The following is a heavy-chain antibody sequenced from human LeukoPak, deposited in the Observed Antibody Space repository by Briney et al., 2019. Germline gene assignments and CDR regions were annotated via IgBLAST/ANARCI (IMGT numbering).Heavy chain of an antibody. CDR1: GGTFSSYA. V-gene: IGHV1-69*01. CDR3: ARSSGFMYYDFWRFDY. D-gene: IGHD3-3*01. Sequence: GASVKVPCKASGGTFSSYAISWVRQAPGQGLEWMGGIIPIFGTANYAQKFQGRVTITADESTSTAYMELSSLRSEDTAVYYCARSSGFMYYDFWRFDYWGQGTLVTVSS. J-gene: IGHJ4*02. CDR2: IIPIFGTA.